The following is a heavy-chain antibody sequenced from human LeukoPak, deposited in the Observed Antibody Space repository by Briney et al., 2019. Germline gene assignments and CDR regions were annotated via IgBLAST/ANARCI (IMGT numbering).Heavy chain of an antibody. CDR1: GYSFTNYS. V-gene: IGHV5-51*01. CDR3: ARSHDYGDYTLPFDY. D-gene: IGHD4-17*01. CDR2: IYPVDSDT. Sequence: HGDSLKISGKGSGYSFTNYSIGWLGQMPAKALEWMEFIYPVDSDTSYSPSFQGQVTISADKSSSTAYRQWSILTASDTAMYYCARSHDYGDYTLPFDYWGQGTLVTVSS. J-gene: IGHJ4*01.